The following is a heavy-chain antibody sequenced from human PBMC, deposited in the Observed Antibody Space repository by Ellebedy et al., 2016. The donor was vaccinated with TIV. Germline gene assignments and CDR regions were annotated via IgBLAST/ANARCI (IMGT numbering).Heavy chain of an antibody. CDR2: IIPIFGTA. Sequence: SVKVSCXASGGTFSSYAISWVRQAPGQGLEWMGGIIPIFGTANYAQKFQGRVTITADESTSTAYMELSSLRSEDTAVYYCARAGGFIAHYFDYWGQGTLVTVSS. J-gene: IGHJ4*02. D-gene: IGHD4-23*01. CDR1: GGTFSSYA. V-gene: IGHV1-69*13. CDR3: ARAGGFIAHYFDY.